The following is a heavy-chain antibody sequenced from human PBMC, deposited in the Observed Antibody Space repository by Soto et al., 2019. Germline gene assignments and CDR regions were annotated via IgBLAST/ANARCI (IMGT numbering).Heavy chain of an antibody. CDR2: ISSSGSTI. D-gene: IGHD3-3*01. Sequence: EVQLVESGGGLVQPGGSLRLSCAASGFTFSSYSMHWVRQAPGKGLEWVSYISSSGSTIYYADSVRGRFTISRDNAKNSLYLQMNSLRDEDTTVYYCARAGYRSVDYWGQGTLVTVSS. J-gene: IGHJ4*02. CDR1: GFTFSSYS. CDR3: ARAGYRSVDY. V-gene: IGHV3-48*02.